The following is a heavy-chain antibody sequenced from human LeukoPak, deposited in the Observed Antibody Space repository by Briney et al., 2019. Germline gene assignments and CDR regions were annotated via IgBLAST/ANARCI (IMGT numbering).Heavy chain of an antibody. CDR1: GFTFSSYS. CDR3: ARDYSSSWAYNWFGP. CDR2: ISSSSSTI. Sequence: PGGSLRLSCAASGFTFSSYSMNWVRQAPGKGLEWVSYISSSSSTIYYADSVKGRFTISRDNAKNSLYLQMNSLRAEDTAVYYCARDYSSSWAYNWFGPWGQGTLVTVSS. D-gene: IGHD6-13*01. J-gene: IGHJ5*02. V-gene: IGHV3-48*04.